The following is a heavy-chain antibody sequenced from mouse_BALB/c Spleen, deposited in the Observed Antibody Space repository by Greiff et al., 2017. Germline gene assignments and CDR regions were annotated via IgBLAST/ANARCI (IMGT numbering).Heavy chain of an antibody. CDR1: GFTFTDYY. CDR3: ARASYYRLYYFDY. D-gene: IGHD2-14*01. V-gene: IGHV7-3*02. CDR2: IRNKANGYTT. Sequence: VMLVESGGGLVQPGGSLRLSCATSGFTFTDYYMSWVRQPPGKALEWLGFIRNKANGYTTEYSASVKGRFTISRDNSQSILYLQMNTLRAEDSATYYCARASYYRLYYFDYWGQGTTLTVSS. J-gene: IGHJ2*01.